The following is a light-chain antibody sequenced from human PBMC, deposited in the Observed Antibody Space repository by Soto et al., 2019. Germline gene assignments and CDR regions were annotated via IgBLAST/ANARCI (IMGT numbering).Light chain of an antibody. Sequence: DIQMTQSPTTLSASVGDRITITCRASQSISSWLAWYQQKPGKAPKLLINDASSLESGVPSRFSGSGSGTEFTPTISSLQPDDFATYYCQKYNSYLWTFGQGTKVDI. CDR1: QSISSW. CDR2: DAS. V-gene: IGKV1-5*01. J-gene: IGKJ1*01. CDR3: QKYNSYLWT.